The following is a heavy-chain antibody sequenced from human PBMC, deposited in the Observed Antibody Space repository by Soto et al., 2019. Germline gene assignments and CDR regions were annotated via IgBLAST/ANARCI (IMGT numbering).Heavy chain of an antibody. Sequence: PGGSLRLSCAASGFTFSSYGMHWVRQAPGKGLEWVAVISYDGSNKYYADSVKGRFTISRDNSKKTLFLQMNSLRAEDTAVYYCAKSGWEAVDSPPTRLDSWGQGALVTFS. D-gene: IGHD1-26*01. CDR3: AKSGWEAVDSPPTRLDS. CDR1: GFTFSSYG. V-gene: IGHV3-30*18. CDR2: ISYDGSNK. J-gene: IGHJ4*02.